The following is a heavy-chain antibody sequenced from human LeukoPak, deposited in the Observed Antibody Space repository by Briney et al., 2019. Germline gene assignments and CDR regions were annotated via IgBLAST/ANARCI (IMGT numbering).Heavy chain of an antibody. CDR3: ARESEPRLIWFMGGEHYYFDY. J-gene: IGHJ4*02. Sequence: GRSLRLSCAASGFTFSSYAMHWVRQAPGKGPEWVAVISYDGSNKYYADSVKGRFTISRDNSKNTLYLQMNSLRAEDTAVYYCARESEPRLIWFMGGEHYYFDYWGQGTLVTVSS. CDR2: ISYDGSNK. V-gene: IGHV3-30-3*01. CDR1: GFTFSSYA. D-gene: IGHD3-10*01.